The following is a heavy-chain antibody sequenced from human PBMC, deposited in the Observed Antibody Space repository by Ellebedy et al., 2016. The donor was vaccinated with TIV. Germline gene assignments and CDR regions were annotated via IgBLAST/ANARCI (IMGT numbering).Heavy chain of an antibody. CDR1: GFTFSSYS. V-gene: IGHV3-48*01. Sequence: GESLKISCAASGFTFSSYSMNWVRQAPGKGLEWVSYISSSSSTIYYADSVKGRFTISRDNAKNSLYLQMNSLRAEDTAVYYCARGGGYCSSTSCYPDYWGQGTLVTVSS. D-gene: IGHD2-2*01. J-gene: IGHJ4*02. CDR3: ARGGGYCSSTSCYPDY. CDR2: ISSSSSTI.